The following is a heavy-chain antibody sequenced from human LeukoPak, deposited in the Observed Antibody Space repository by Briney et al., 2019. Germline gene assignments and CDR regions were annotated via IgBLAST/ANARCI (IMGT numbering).Heavy chain of an antibody. J-gene: IGHJ4*02. CDR1: GDSISISTYY. CDR3: ARGSYYGSGTLYYFDY. D-gene: IGHD3-10*01. CDR2: ISYSGST. V-gene: IGHV4-39*01. Sequence: PSETLSLTCTVSGDSISISTYYWGWIRQPPGKGLEWIGSISYSGSTYYNPSLKSRVTISLDTSKIQFSLKLNSVTAADTAVYYCARGSYYGSGTLYYFDYWGQGTLVTVSS.